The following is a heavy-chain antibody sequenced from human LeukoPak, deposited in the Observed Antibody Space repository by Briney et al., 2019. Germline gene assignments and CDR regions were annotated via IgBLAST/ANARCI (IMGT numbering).Heavy chain of an antibody. J-gene: IGHJ4*02. Sequence: GGSLRLSCAASGFTFSSYSMNWVRQAPGKGLEWVSPISSSSSYIYYADSVKGRFTISRDNAKNSLYLQMNSLRAEDTAVYYCARDLPSYYYGSGSPDYWGQGTLVTVSS. CDR1: GFTFSSYS. V-gene: IGHV3-21*01. D-gene: IGHD3-10*01. CDR2: ISSSSSYI. CDR3: ARDLPSYYYGSGSPDY.